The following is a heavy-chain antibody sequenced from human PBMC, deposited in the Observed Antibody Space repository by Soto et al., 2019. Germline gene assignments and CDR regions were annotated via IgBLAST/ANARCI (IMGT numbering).Heavy chain of an antibody. D-gene: IGHD6-6*01. CDR2: ISSSSSTI. J-gene: IGHJ4*02. CDR3: ARDLGMYSSSSQVGY. CDR1: GFTFSSYS. Sequence: GGSLRLSCAASGFTFSSYSMNWVRQAPGKGLEWVSYISSSSSTIYYADSVKGRFTISRDSAKNSLYLQMNSLRDEDTAVYYCARDLGMYSSSSQVGYWGQGTLVTVSS. V-gene: IGHV3-48*02.